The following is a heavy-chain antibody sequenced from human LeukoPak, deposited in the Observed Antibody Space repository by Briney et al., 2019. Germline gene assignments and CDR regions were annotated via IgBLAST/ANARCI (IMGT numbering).Heavy chain of an antibody. CDR3: FREGGD. V-gene: IGHV3-74*01. D-gene: IGHD3-10*01. CDR1: GFTFTSYA. CDR2: INIDERIT. Sequence: SGGSLRLSCAASGFTFTSYAMNWVRQAPGKGLVWVSYINIDERITGYADSVKGRFTISRDNAKNTLYLQMNSLRAEDTAIYYCFREGGDWGQGTLVTVSS. J-gene: IGHJ4*02.